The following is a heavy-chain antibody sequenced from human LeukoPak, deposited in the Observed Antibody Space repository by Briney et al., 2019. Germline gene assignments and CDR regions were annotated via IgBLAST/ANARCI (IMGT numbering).Heavy chain of an antibody. CDR2: INTNTGNP. CDR1: GYTFTSYA. J-gene: IGHJ6*02. V-gene: IGHV7-4-1*02. Sequence: ASVKVSCKASGYTFTSYAMNWVRQAPGQGLEWMGWINTNTGNPTYAQGFTGRFVFSLDTSVSTAYLQISSLKAEDTAVYYCARDGTYCSGGSCNLYYYYGMDVRGQGTTVTVSS. D-gene: IGHD2-15*01. CDR3: ARDGTYCSGGSCNLYYYYGMDV.